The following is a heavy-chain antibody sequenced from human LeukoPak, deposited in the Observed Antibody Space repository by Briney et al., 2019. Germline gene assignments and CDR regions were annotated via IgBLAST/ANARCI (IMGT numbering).Heavy chain of an antibody. J-gene: IGHJ3*01. CDR2: TYSSGNT. CDR3: ASTATCSF. D-gene: IGHD2-2*01. V-gene: IGHV3-66*01. Sequence: PGGSLRLSCAASGFTVDSNYMSWVRQAPGKGLEWVSVTYSSGNTYYRDSVKGRFTISRDNAQNSLYLQMNSLRAEDTAVYYCASTATCSFWGQGTMVTVSS. CDR1: GFTVDSNY.